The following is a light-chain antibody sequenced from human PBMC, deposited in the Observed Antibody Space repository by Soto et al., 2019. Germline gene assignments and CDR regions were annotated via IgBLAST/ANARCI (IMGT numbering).Light chain of an antibody. CDR2: WAS. J-gene: IGKJ1*01. V-gene: IGKV4-1*01. CDR3: QQYLSIPRT. Sequence: DVVMTQSPDSLAVSLGERATINCKSSQSLLYSSNNKNYLAWYQRKPGQPPKLLIYWASTRESGVPDRFSGSGSGTDFTLTISSLQAEDLAVYYCQQYLSIPRTFGQGTKVEIK. CDR1: QSLLYSSNNKNY.